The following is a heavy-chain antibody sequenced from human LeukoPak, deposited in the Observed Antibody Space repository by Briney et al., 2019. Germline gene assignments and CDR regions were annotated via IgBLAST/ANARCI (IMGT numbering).Heavy chain of an antibody. CDR3: ARDTQDGYNYSDY. CDR2: IIPILGIA. CDR1: GGTFSSYT. J-gene: IGHJ4*02. Sequence: SVKVSCKASGGTFSSYTISWVRQAPGQGLEWMGRIIPILGIANYAQKFQGRVTITADKSTSTAYMELSSLRSEDTAVYYCARDTQDGYNYSDYWGQGALVTVSS. D-gene: IGHD5-24*01. V-gene: IGHV1-69*04.